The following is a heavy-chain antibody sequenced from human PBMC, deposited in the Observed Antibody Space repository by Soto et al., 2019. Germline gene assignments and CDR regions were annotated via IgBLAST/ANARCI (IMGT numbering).Heavy chain of an antibody. CDR1: GGSISSYY. CDR3: ARDDIVVVPAALRTPQNWFDH. CDR2: IYTSGST. V-gene: IGHV4-4*07. Sequence: PSETLSLTCTVSGGSISSYYWSWIRQPAGKGLEWIGRIYTSGSTNYNPSLKSRVTMSVDTSKNQFSLKLSSVTAADTAVYYCARDDIVVVPAALRTPQNWFDHWGQGTLVTVSS. D-gene: IGHD2-2*01. J-gene: IGHJ5*02.